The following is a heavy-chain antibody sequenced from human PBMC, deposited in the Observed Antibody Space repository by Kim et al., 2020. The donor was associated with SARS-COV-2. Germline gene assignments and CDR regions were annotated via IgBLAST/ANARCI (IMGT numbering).Heavy chain of an antibody. CDR2: ISYDGSNK. V-gene: IGHV3-30-3*01. J-gene: IGHJ4*02. Sequence: GGSLRLSCAASGFTFSSYAMHWVRQAPGKGLEWVAVISYDGSNKYYADSVKGRFTISRDNSKNTLYLQMNSLRAEDTAVYYCAGSRDGYNDPPFDYWGQG. CDR3: AGSRDGYNDPPFDY. D-gene: IGHD5-12*01. CDR1: GFTFSSYA.